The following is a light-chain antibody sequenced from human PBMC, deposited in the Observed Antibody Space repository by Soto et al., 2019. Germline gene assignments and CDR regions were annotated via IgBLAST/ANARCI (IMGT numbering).Light chain of an antibody. CDR3: QAWDSSTYVV. Sequence: SYELTQPPSVSVSPGQTASITFSGDKLGDKYACWYQQKPGQSPVLVIYQDSKRPSGIPERFSGSNSGNTATLTISGTQAMDEADYSCQAWDSSTYVVFGGGTKLTVL. V-gene: IGLV3-1*01. CDR1: KLGDKY. CDR2: QDS. J-gene: IGLJ2*01.